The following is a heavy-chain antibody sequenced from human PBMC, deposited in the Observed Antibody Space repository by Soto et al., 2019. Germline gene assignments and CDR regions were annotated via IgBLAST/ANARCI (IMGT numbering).Heavy chain of an antibody. CDR3: ATKTGGGWEDGMDV. D-gene: IGHD6-19*01. CDR2: IDYSGST. J-gene: IGHJ6*02. Sequence: QLQLQESGPGLVKPSETLSLTCTVSGGSISSRSYYWGWIRQPPGKGLEWIGSIDYSGSTYYNPSLKSRVTITVDTSKNQFSLKLSSVTAADTAVYYCATKTGGGWEDGMDVWGQGTTVTVSS. V-gene: IGHV4-39*01. CDR1: GGSISSRSYY.